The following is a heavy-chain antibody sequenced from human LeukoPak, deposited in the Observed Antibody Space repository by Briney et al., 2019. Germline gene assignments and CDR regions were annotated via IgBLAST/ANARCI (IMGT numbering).Heavy chain of an antibody. J-gene: IGHJ4*02. Sequence: GGSLRLSCAASGLTVSDSYMSWVRQVPGKGLEWMANINEDGSEKNYVDSVKGRFTISRDNAKNLVYLQLNSLRAEDTAVYYCARDKVVGASRFEYWGQGTQVMVSS. CDR1: GLTVSDSY. CDR3: ARDKVVGASRFEY. V-gene: IGHV3-7*01. D-gene: IGHD1-26*01. CDR2: INEDGSEK.